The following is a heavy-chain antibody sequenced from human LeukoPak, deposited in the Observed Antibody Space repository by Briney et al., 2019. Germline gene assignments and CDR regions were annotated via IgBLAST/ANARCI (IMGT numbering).Heavy chain of an antibody. D-gene: IGHD5-18*01. Sequence: GASVKVSCKASGGTFSSYAINWVRQAPGQGLEWMGGIIPIFGTANYAQKFQGRVTITADESTSTAYMELSSLRSEDTAVYYCARSSRELWLPGGYWGQGTLVTVSS. V-gene: IGHV1-69*13. CDR2: IIPIFGTA. J-gene: IGHJ4*02. CDR3: ARSSRELWLPGGY. CDR1: GGTFSSYA.